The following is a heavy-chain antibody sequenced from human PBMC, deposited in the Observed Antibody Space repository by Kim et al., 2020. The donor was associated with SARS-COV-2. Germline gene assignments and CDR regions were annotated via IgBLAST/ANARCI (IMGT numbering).Heavy chain of an antibody. CDR1: GGTFSNYA. J-gene: IGHJ5*02. D-gene: IGHD2-2*01. V-gene: IGHV1-69*04. CDR2: VIPVLGTS. Sequence: SVKVSCKVSGGTFSNYAISWVRQAPGQGLEWMGRVIPVLGTSNYAQKFQGRVTITADKSTNTAYMELGNLKSEDTAVYYCAIVDTNNWIVPWGQGILVTVSS. CDR3: AIVDTNNWIVP.